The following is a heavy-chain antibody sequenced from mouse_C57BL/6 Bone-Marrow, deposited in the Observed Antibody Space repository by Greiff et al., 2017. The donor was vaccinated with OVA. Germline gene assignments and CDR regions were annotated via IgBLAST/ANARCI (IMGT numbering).Heavy chain of an antibody. CDR1: GYSITSGYY. Sequence: VQLQQSGPGLVKPSQSLSLTCSVTGYSITSGYYWNWIRQFPGNKLEWMGYISYDGSNNYNPSLKNRISITRDTSKNQFFLKLNSVTTEDTATYYCASDGYLYFDYWGQGTTLTVSS. CDR3: ASDGYLYFDY. J-gene: IGHJ2*01. CDR2: ISYDGSN. D-gene: IGHD2-2*01. V-gene: IGHV3-6*01.